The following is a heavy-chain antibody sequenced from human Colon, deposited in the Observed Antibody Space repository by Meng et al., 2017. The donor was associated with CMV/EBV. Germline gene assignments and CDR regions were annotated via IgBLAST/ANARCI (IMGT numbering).Heavy chain of an antibody. J-gene: IGHJ4*02. CDR1: GFTFSSYS. CDR3: ARDYHSKFDY. D-gene: IGHD3-16*02. CDR2: ISSSSSYI. V-gene: IGHV3-21*01. Sequence: GESLKISCAASGFTFSSYSMNWVRRAPGKGLEWVSSISSSSSYIYYADSVKGRFTISRDNAKNSLYLQMNSLRAEDTAVYYCARDYHSKFDYWGQGTLVTVSS.